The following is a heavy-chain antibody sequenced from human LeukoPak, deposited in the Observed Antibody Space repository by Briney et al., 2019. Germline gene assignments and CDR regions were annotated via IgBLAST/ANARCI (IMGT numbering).Heavy chain of an antibody. D-gene: IGHD1-26*01. CDR2: IYTSGST. CDR3: ARDAIVGATYFDY. J-gene: IGHJ4*02. Sequence: PSQTLSLTCTVSGGSISSGSYYWSWIRQPAGKGLEWIGRIYTSGSTNYNPSLKSRVTISVDTSKNQFSLKLSSMTAADTAVYYCARDAIVGATYFDYWGQGTLVTVSS. V-gene: IGHV4-61*02. CDR1: GGSISSGSYY.